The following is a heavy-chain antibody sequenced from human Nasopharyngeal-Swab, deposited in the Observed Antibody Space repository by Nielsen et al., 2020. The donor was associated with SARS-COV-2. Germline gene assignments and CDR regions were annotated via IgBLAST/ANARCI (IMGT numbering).Heavy chain of an antibody. J-gene: IGHJ4*02. D-gene: IGHD6-19*01. V-gene: IGHV3-23*01. CDR2: ISGSGDST. CDR1: GFTFSSYS. CDR3: AKSSQYSSGWYGIGFDY. Sequence: GESLKISCAASGFTFSSYSMSWVRQAPGKGLEWVSAISGSGDSTYYADSVKGRFTISRDNSKNTLYLQMNSLRAEDTAVYYCAKSSQYSSGWYGIGFDYWGQGTLVTVSS.